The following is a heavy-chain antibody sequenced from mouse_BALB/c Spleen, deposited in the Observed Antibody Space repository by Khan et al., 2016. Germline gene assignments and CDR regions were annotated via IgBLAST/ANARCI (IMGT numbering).Heavy chain of an antibody. CDR3: ERAGYYGYLVN. CDR1: GFDFSRYW. CDR2: INPDSSTI. D-gene: IGHD1-1*01. V-gene: IGHV4-1*02. J-gene: IGHJ3*01. Sequence: EVKLLESGGGLVQPGGSLKLSCAASGFDFSRYWMSWVRQAPGKGLEWIGEINPDSSTINYTPSLQDKFIISRDNAKNTLYLQMSKVRSEDTVLYYCERAGYYGYLVNWGQGTLVTVSA.